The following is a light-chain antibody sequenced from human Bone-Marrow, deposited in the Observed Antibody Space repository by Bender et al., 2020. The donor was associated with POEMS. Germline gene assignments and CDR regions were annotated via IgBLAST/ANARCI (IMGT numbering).Light chain of an antibody. Sequence: QSALTQPASVSGSPGQSITISCTGTSRDVGRFNYVSWYQQLPGKAPKVIIYEVSQRPSGVSDRFSGSKSGNTASLTISGLQAEDEAEYYCCSYAGRSGYVFGTGTTVTVL. J-gene: IGLJ1*01. CDR1: SRDVGRFNY. V-gene: IGLV2-23*02. CDR2: EVS. CDR3: CSYAGRSGYV.